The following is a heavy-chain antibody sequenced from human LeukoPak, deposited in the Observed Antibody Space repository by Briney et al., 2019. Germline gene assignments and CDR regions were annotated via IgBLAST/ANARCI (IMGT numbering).Heavy chain of an antibody. CDR1: GFTFSSYS. CDR2: INSISNTI. J-gene: IGHJ1*01. Sequence: GGSLRLSCAASGFTFSSYSMNWVRQAPGEGLEWVSYINSISNTIYYASSVKGRFTISRDNAKNSLYLQMNSLRAEDTAVYYCARDYSSSWTPKYFQHWGPGTLVTVSS. D-gene: IGHD6-13*01. CDR3: ARDYSSSWTPKYFQH. V-gene: IGHV3-48*01.